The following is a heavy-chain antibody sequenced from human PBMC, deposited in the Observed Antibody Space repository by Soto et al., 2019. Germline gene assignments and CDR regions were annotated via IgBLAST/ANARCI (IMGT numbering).Heavy chain of an antibody. Sequence: ASVKVSCKASGGTFSSYAISWVRQAPGQGLEWMGGIIPIFGTANYAQKFQGRVTITADESTSTAYMELSSLRSEDTAVYYCARVGQRGIAAAGTEEGYYYYGMDVWGQGTTVTVSS. D-gene: IGHD6-13*01. CDR1: GGTFSSYA. CDR3: ARVGQRGIAAAGTEEGYYYYGMDV. CDR2: IIPIFGTA. J-gene: IGHJ6*02. V-gene: IGHV1-69*13.